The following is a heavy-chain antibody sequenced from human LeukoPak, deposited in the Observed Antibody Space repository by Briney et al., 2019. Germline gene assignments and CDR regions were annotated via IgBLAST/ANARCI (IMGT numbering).Heavy chain of an antibody. J-gene: IGHJ4*02. CDR3: ARSALYGEDDY. CDR2: IHHSGST. V-gene: IGHV4-38-2*02. Sequence: PSETLSLTCTVSGYSVSSDYYWGWIRQPPGKGLEWIGIIHHSGSTYYNSSLKSRVTVSVDTSKNQFSLKLTSVTAADTAIYYCARSALYGEDDYWGQGTLVTVSS. CDR1: GYSVSSDYY. D-gene: IGHD4-17*01.